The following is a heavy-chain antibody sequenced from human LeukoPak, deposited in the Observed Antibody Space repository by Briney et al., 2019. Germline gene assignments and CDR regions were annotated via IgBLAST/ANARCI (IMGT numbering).Heavy chain of an antibody. J-gene: IGHJ1*01. CDR2: ISGYNGYT. Sequence: GASVKVSCKASGYTFTNYGVSWVRQAPGQGLEWMGWISGYNGYTNYAQKFQFRVTMTTDTSTGTAYMELRSLTSDDTAVYYCARDKAVTTELTQYFHHWGQGTLVTVSS. CDR1: GYTFTNYG. CDR3: ARDKAVTTELTQYFHH. D-gene: IGHD4-11*01. V-gene: IGHV1-18*01.